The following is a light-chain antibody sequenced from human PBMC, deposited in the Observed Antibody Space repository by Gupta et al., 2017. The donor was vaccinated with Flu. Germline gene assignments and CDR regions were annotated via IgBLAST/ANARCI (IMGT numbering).Light chain of an antibody. Sequence: QPALTQPASVSGSPGQSITISCTGTSSDIGGYNNVSWYQHQPGKAPKLLIYEVSNRPSGVSNRFSGSKSGNTASLTISGLQAEDEADYYCSSYRSNSALYVFGSGTKVTVL. CDR2: EVS. CDR1: SSDIGGYNN. J-gene: IGLJ1*01. V-gene: IGLV2-14*01. CDR3: SSYRSNSALYV.